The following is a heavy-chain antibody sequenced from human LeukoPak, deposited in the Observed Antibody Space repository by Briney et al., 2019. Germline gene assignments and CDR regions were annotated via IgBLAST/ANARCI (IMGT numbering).Heavy chain of an antibody. J-gene: IGHJ3*02. V-gene: IGHV3-23*01. CDR1: GFTFSSYG. Sequence: QPGGTLRLSCAASGFTFSSYGMSWVRQAPGKGLEWVSGISGSGGSTYYADSVKGRFTISRDNAKNSLYLQVNSLRAEDTAVYYCARAVGNYAYTDAFDIWGQGTMVTVSS. CDR2: ISGSGGST. D-gene: IGHD1-7*01. CDR3: ARAVGNYAYTDAFDI.